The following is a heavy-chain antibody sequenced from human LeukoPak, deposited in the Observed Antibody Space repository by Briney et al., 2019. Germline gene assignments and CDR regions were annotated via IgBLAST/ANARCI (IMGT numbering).Heavy chain of an antibody. V-gene: IGHV3-30*18. Sequence: GRSLRLSCAASGFTFSSYGMHWVRQAPGKGLKWVAVISYDGSNKYYADSVKGRFTISRDNSKNALYLQMNSLRAEDTAVYYCAKATTVVTYYFDYWGQGTLVTVSS. CDR3: AKATTVVTYYFDY. CDR2: ISYDGSNK. J-gene: IGHJ4*02. D-gene: IGHD4-23*01. CDR1: GFTFSSYG.